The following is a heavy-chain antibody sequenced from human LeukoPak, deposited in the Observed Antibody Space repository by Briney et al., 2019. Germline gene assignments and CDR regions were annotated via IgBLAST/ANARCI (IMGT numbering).Heavy chain of an antibody. J-gene: IGHJ6*02. V-gene: IGHV1-18*04. D-gene: IGHD3-16*01. CDR2: ISANNGNT. CDR1: GHTLTTYG. Sequence: ASVKVSCKASGHTLTTYGISWVRQAPGQGLEWMGWISANNGNTKYAQKVQGRVTMTTDTSTSTAFVEVRSLRSDDTAVYYCAREYPTGDRLYYGMDLWGLGTTVSVSS. CDR3: AREYPTGDRLYYGMDL.